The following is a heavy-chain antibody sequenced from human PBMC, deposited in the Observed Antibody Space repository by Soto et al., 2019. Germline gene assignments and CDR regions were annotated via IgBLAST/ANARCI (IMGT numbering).Heavy chain of an antibody. D-gene: IGHD3-3*01. CDR3: ARHLERGGFLEWLSHHGMDV. V-gene: IGHV4-59*08. CDR2: IYYSVST. Sequence: SETLCVTGTVSGGPISSYYWSWILEPPGKGKEWLGYIYYSVSTIYTPSLQSRVPISVDTSKNQFSLKLSSVTAADTAVYYCARHLERGGFLEWLSHHGMDVWGQGPTVTVSS. J-gene: IGHJ6*02. CDR1: GGPISSYY.